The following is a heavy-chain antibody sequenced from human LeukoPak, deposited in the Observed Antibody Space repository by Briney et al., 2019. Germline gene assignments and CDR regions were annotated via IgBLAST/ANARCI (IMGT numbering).Heavy chain of an antibody. CDR3: ARTRYYVSPDF. CDR1: GFTFSSYW. V-gene: IGHV3-74*01. D-gene: IGHD3-10*02. Sequence: GVSLRLSCAASGFTFSSYWMHWVRQAPGKGLVWVSRVNSDGSTTNYADSVKGRFTISRDNTKNTLYMQMNRLRAEDTAEYSCARTRYYVSPDFGGQEPLDSVSS. J-gene: IGHJ4*02. CDR2: VNSDGSTT.